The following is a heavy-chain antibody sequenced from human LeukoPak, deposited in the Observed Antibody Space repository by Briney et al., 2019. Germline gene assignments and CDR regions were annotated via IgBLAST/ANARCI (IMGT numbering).Heavy chain of an antibody. CDR3: AHRGYGDYPTANWFDP. CDR2: IYWNDDT. J-gene: IGHJ5*02. D-gene: IGHD4-17*01. Sequence: SGPTLVHPTQTLTLTCAFSGFSLSTGGVGVGWIRQPPGKALEWLALIYWNDDTRYNTSLKSRLTITKDTSKNQVVLRMTNMDPVDTATYYCAHRGYGDYPTANWFDPWGQGYLVTVSS. CDR1: GFSLSTGGVG. V-gene: IGHV2-5*01.